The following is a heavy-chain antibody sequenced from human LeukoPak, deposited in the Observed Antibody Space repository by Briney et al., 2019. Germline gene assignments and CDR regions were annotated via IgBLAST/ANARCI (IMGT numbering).Heavy chain of an antibody. CDR1: GFTFSSYA. J-gene: IGHJ4*02. Sequence: GGSLRLSCAASGFTFSSYAMHWVRQAPGKGLIWVSRINSDESDTTYADSVKGRFTISRDNAKNTLYLQMNSLRAEDTAVYYCARLRTYGSDYWGQGTLVTVSS. V-gene: IGHV3-74*01. D-gene: IGHD3-10*01. CDR2: INSDESDT. CDR3: ARLRTYGSDY.